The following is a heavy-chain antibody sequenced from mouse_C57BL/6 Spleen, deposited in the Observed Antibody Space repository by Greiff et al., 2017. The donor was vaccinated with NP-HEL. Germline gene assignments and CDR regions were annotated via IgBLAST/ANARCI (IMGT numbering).Heavy chain of an antibody. Sequence: EVKLMESGGGLVQPGGSLKLSCVASGFTFSDYYMYWVRQTPEKRLEWVAYISNGGGSTYYPDTVKGRFTISRDNAKNTLYLQMSRLKSEDTAMYYCARRYYYGSSLYAMDYWGQGTSVTVSS. V-gene: IGHV5-12*01. CDR1: GFTFSDYY. J-gene: IGHJ4*01. CDR2: ISNGGGST. CDR3: ARRYYYGSSLYAMDY. D-gene: IGHD1-1*01.